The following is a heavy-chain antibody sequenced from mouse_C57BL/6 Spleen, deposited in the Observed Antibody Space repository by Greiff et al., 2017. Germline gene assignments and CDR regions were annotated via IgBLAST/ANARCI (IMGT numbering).Heavy chain of an antibody. J-gene: IGHJ4*01. V-gene: IGHV5-4*03. CDR3: ARDYYGNYAMDY. D-gene: IGHD1-1*01. CDR1: GFTFSSYA. CDR2: ISGGGSYT. Sequence: EVMLVESGGGLVKPGGSLKLSCAASGFTFSSYAMSWVRQTPEKRLEWVATISGGGSYTYYPDNVKGRFTISRDNAKNNLYLQMSHLKSEDTAMYYCARDYYGNYAMDYWGQGTSVTVSS.